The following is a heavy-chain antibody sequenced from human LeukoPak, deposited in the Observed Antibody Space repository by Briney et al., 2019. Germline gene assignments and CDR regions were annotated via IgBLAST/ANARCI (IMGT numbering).Heavy chain of an antibody. J-gene: IGHJ5*02. CDR3: ARGSMTTVTTNWFDP. D-gene: IGHD4-17*01. Sequence: SQTLSLTCAISGHSVSSKRAAWNWIRQSPARGLQCLGRTYYWSKWYNDYAVSVKSLITINPDTSKIQFSLQLNSVTPEDTAVYYCARGSMTTVTTNWFDPWGQGTLVTVSS. CDR1: GHSVSSKRAA. CDR2: TYYWSKWYN. V-gene: IGHV6-1*01.